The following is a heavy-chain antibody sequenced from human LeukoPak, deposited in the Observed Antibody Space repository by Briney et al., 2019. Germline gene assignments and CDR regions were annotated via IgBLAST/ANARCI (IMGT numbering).Heavy chain of an antibody. Sequence: GGSLRLSCSASGFTFSSYWMSWVRQAPGKGLEWVANINQDGSVKYHVDSVKGRFTISRDNARNSLYLQMNSLRAEDTAVYYCARDRCSGGSCYFWFDPWGQGTLVTVSS. V-gene: IGHV3-7*01. CDR1: GFTFSSYW. CDR2: INQDGSVK. D-gene: IGHD2-15*01. J-gene: IGHJ5*02. CDR3: ARDRCSGGSCYFWFDP.